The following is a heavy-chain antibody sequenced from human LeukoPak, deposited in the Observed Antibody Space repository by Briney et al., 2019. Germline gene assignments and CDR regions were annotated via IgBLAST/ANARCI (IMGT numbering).Heavy chain of an antibody. CDR3: ASEAVLVEAMVRGVEDY. D-gene: IGHD3-10*01. J-gene: IGHJ4*02. V-gene: IGHV3-48*04. CDR2: ISSSSSTI. CDR1: GFTFSSYA. Sequence: GGSLRLSCAASGFTFSSYAMSWVRQAPGKGLEWVSYISSSSSTIYYADSVKGRFTISRDNAKNSLYLQMNSLRAEDTAVYYCASEAVLVEAMVRGVEDYWGQGTLVTVSS.